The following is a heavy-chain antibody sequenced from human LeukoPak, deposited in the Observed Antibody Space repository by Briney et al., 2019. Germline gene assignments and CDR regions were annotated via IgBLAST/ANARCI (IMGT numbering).Heavy chain of an antibody. CDR1: GGSISSSSYY. J-gene: IGHJ6*03. CDR3: AREGWAMVRGVDYQYYYMDV. CDR2: IYYSGRT. Sequence: PSETLSLTCTVSGGSISSSSYYWGWIRQSPGKGLECIGSIYYSGRTYYNPSLKSRVTISVDTSKNQFSLKLSSVTAADTAVYYCAREGWAMVRGVDYQYYYMDVWGKGTTVTVSS. D-gene: IGHD3-10*01. V-gene: IGHV4-39*07.